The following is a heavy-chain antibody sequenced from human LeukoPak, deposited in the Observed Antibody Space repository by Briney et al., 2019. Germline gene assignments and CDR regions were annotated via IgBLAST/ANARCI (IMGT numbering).Heavy chain of an antibody. CDR2: MNPNSGNT. J-gene: IGHJ5*02. V-gene: IGHV1-8*03. CDR3: ARGAGSGGRDWFDP. CDR1: GGTFSSYA. Sequence: ASVKVSCKASGGTFSSYAISWVRQAPGQGLEWMGWMNPNSGNTGYAQKFQGRVTITRNASISTAYMELTSLRSEDTAVYYCARGAGSGGRDWFDPWGQGTLVTVSS. D-gene: IGHD3-10*01.